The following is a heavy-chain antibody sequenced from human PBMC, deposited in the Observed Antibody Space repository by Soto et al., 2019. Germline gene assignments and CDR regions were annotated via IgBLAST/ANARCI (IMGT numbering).Heavy chain of an antibody. Sequence: GGSLRLSCAASGFTFSSYSMNWVRQAPGKGLEWVSSISSSSSYIYYADSVKGRFTISRDNAKNSLYLQMNSLRAEDTAVYYCARDWETTVVTQGDAFDIWGQGTMVTVSS. CDR2: ISSSSSYI. CDR1: GFTFSSYS. D-gene: IGHD4-17*01. J-gene: IGHJ3*02. CDR3: ARDWETTVVTQGDAFDI. V-gene: IGHV3-21*01.